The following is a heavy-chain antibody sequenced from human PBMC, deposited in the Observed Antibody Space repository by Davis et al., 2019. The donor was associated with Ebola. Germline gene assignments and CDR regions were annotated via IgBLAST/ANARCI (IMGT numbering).Heavy chain of an antibody. CDR1: GFTFSSYE. CDR2: INHSGTT. D-gene: IGHD6-13*01. J-gene: IGHJ4*02. V-gene: IGHV4-34*01. CDR3: ARVNSTSWFHY. Sequence: ESLKISCAASGFTFSSYEMNWVRQAPGKGLEWIGEINHSGTTNYNASLKSRVIISIDTSNNHFSLNLNSVTAADTAVYYCARVNSTSWFHYWGQGTLVTVSS.